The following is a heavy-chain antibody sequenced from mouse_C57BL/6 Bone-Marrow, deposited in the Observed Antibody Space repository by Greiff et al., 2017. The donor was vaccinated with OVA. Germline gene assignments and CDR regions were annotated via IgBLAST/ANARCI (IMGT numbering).Heavy chain of an antibody. Sequence: EVQRVESGGGLVQPKGSLKLSCAASGFSFNTYAMNWVRQAPGKGLEWVARIRSKSNNYATYYADSVKDRFTISRDDSESMLYLQMNNLKTEDTAMYYCVKLRGVAMDYWGQGTSVTVSS. D-gene: IGHD1-1*01. CDR2: IRSKSNNYAT. V-gene: IGHV10-1*01. CDR1: GFSFNTYA. CDR3: VKLRGVAMDY. J-gene: IGHJ4*01.